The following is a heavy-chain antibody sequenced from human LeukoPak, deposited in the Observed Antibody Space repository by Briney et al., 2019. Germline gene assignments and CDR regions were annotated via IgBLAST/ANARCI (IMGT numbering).Heavy chain of an antibody. CDR3: ARGAERQQFNGVIDY. J-gene: IGHJ4*02. Sequence: GGSLRLSCAASGFTFSSYAMHWVRQAPGKGLEWVAVISYDGSNKYYADSVKGRFTISRDNSKNTLYLQMNSLRAEDTAVYYCARGAERQQFNGVIDYWSQGTLVTVSS. V-gene: IGHV3-30*04. CDR1: GFTFSSYA. D-gene: IGHD2-8*01. CDR2: ISYDGSNK.